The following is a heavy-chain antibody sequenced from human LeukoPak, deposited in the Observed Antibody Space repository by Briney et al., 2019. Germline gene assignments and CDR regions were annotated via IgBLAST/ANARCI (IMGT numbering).Heavy chain of an antibody. V-gene: IGHV3-23*01. J-gene: IGHJ5*02. CDR1: RFTFSSYA. Sequence: PGGALRLPCAASRFTFSSYAMSSLRQAPGKELDGVSASSGSGGSTYYAASAKGRFTILRDNSKNTLYLQMHRLRAEDTAVYYCAKESDQNPNPTNWFDPWGQGTLVTVSS. CDR2: SSGSGGST. CDR3: AKESDQNPNPTNWFDP.